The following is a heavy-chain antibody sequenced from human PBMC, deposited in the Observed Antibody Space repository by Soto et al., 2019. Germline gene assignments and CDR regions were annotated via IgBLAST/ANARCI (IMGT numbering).Heavy chain of an antibody. CDR1: GFTVSTKY. V-gene: IGHV3-66*01. D-gene: IGHD3-16*01. J-gene: IGHJ4*02. CDR3: AREPWAADY. CDR2: IYSGGST. Sequence: EVQVVESGGGLVQPGGSLRLSCAASGFTVSTKYMSWVRQAPGKGLEWVSVIYSGGSTFYTDSVRGRFTISRDNSKNTVNLQMNSLRAEDTAVYYCAREPWAADYWGQGTLVTVSS.